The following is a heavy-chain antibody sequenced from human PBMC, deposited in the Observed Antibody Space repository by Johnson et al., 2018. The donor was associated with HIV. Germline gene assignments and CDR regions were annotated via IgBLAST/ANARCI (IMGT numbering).Heavy chain of an antibody. J-gene: IGHJ3*02. D-gene: IGHD6-6*01. CDR1: RFTFSDYY. CDR3: ANGGIAARPGAFDI. V-gene: IGHV3-20*04. Sequence: VQLVESGGSVVQPGRSLRLSCAASRFTFSDYYMSWVRQAPGKGLEWVSGINWNGGSKGYGDSVKGRFTISRDNAKNSLYMQMNSLRAEDTALYYCANGGIAARPGAFDIWGQGTMVTVSS. CDR2: INWNGGSK.